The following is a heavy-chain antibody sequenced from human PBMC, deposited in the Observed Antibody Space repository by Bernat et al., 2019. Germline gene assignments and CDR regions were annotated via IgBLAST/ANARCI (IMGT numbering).Heavy chain of an antibody. D-gene: IGHD3-9*01. CDR2: ISAYNGNT. J-gene: IGHJ4*02. CDR3: ARAIIYYDILTVILGFDY. V-gene: IGHV1-18*01. Sequence: QVQLVQSGAEVKKPGASGKVSCKASGYTFTSYGISWVRQAPGQGLEWRGWISAYNGNTNYAPKLQGRVTMTTDTSTSTAYMELRSLRSDDTAVYYCARAIIYYDILTVILGFDYWGQGTLVTVSS. CDR1: GYTFTSYG.